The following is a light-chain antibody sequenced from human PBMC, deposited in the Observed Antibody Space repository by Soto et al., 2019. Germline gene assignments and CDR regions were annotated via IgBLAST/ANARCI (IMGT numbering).Light chain of an antibody. CDR2: NAS. CDR1: QNIRNW. V-gene: IGKV1-5*03. Sequence: DIQLTQSPSTLSASVGDRVTLSCRASQNIRNWLAWYQQKPGKAPKLLISNASSLESGVPSRFSGSGSGTEFTLTISSLQPDDFATYYCQQYDTYWTFGQGTKVEIK. CDR3: QQYDTYWT. J-gene: IGKJ1*01.